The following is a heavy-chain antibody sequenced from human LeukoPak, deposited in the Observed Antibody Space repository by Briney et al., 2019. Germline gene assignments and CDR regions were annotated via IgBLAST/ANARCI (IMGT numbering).Heavy chain of an antibody. CDR3: AKDTEAVGSLGYFDY. CDR1: GFTFDDYA. CDR2: ISWNSGSI. J-gene: IGHJ4*02. Sequence: TGRSLRLSCAASGFTFDDYAMHWVRQAPGQGLEWVSGISWNSGSIGYADSVKGRFTISRDNAKNSLYLQMNSLRAEDMALYYCAKDTEAVGSLGYFDYWGQGTPVTVSS. V-gene: IGHV3-9*03. D-gene: IGHD1-14*01.